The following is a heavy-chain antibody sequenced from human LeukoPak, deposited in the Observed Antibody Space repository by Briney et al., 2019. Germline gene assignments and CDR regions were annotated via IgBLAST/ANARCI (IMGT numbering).Heavy chain of an antibody. J-gene: IGHJ1*01. V-gene: IGHV1-69*05. Sequence: SVKVPCKASGGTFSSYAISWVRQAPGQGLEWMGGIIPIFGTANYAQKFQGRVTITTDESTSTAYMELSSLRSEDTAVYCCARNSLRCSSTSCYEQHWGQGTLVTVSS. CDR3: ARNSLRCSSTSCYEQH. CDR1: GGTFSSYA. CDR2: IIPIFGTA. D-gene: IGHD2-2*01.